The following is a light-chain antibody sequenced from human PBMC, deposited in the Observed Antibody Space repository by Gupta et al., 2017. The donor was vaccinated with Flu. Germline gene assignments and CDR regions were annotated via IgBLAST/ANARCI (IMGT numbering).Light chain of an antibody. CDR1: QSVLYSSNNQNY. V-gene: IGKV4-1*01. CDR3: QQYYSLPYT. J-gene: IGKJ2*01. CDR2: WAS. Sequence: DIVMTKSPASLAVSLGERATINCKSSQSVLYSSNNQNYLAWYQQKPGQPPELLIYWASTRESGVPDRFSGGGSGTDFTLTISTLQAEDVAVYYCQQYYSLPYTFGQGTKLEIK.